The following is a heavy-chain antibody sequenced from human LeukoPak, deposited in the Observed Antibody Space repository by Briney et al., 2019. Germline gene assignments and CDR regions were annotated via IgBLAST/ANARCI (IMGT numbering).Heavy chain of an antibody. CDR3: ARDLDYYGSGSYGD. J-gene: IGHJ4*02. Sequence: ASVKVSCKASGYTFTGYYMHWVRQAPGQGLEWMGRINPNSGGTNYAQKVQGRVTMTRDTSISTAYMELSRLRSDDTAVYYCARDLDYYGSGSYGDWGQGTLVTVSS. CDR2: INPNSGGT. V-gene: IGHV1-2*06. CDR1: GYTFTGYY. D-gene: IGHD3-10*01.